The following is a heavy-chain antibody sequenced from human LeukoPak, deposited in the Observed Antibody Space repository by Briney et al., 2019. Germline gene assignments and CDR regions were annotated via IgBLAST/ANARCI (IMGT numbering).Heavy chain of an antibody. Sequence: AGGSLRLSCAASGFTFSTYAMTWVRQAPGKGLEWVSSISGSGDSTYYADSVKGRFSISRDNSKNTLYLQMNSLRAADTAVYHCVRDGGSYLQPTDYWGQGTLVTVSS. V-gene: IGHV3-23*01. D-gene: IGHD1-26*01. CDR3: VRDGGSYLQPTDY. J-gene: IGHJ4*02. CDR2: ISGSGDST. CDR1: GFTFSTYA.